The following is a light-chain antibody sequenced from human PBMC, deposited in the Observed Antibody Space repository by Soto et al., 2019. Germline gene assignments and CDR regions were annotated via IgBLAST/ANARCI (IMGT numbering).Light chain of an antibody. CDR3: MQALQTPT. V-gene: IGKV2-28*01. J-gene: IGKJ2*01. CDR2: LGS. CDR1: QSLLHSNGYNY. Sequence: DIVMTQSPLSLPVTPGEPASISCRSSQSLLHSNGYNYLDWYLQKPGQSPQLLIYLGSNRASGVPDRFIGSGSGTDFTLKISRVEAEEVGVYYFMQALQTPTFGQGTKLEIK.